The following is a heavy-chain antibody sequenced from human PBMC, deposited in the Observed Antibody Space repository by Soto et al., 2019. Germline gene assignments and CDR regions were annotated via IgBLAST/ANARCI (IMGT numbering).Heavy chain of an antibody. CDR1: GYTFSNYG. V-gene: IGHV1-18*01. CDR2: ISGYNGNT. J-gene: IGHJ6*02. D-gene: IGHD4-17*01. CDR3: VRDPPYGDSRRYYYYVMDV. Sequence: ALVKVSCKASGYTFSNYGISWVRQAPGQGLVWMGWISGYNGNTDYAQKFQGRVTMTTDTSTSTAYMEVRSLSSDDTAVYYCVRDPPYGDSRRYYYYVMDVWGQGTTVTVS.